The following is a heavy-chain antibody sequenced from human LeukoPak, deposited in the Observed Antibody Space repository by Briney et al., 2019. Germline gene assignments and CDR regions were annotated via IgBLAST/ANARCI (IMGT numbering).Heavy chain of an antibody. CDR3: ARVVPAAIQLWPRDAFDI. CDR2: ISSGSSAI. D-gene: IGHD5-18*01. Sequence: GGSLRLSCEASGFTFTTYSMTWVRQAPGKGLEWVSIISSGSSAIFSADALKGRFTISRDDAKNLLYLDMNSLRAEDTAVYYCARVVPAAIQLWPRDAFDIWGQGTMVTVSS. J-gene: IGHJ3*02. V-gene: IGHV3-21*04. CDR1: GFTFTTYS.